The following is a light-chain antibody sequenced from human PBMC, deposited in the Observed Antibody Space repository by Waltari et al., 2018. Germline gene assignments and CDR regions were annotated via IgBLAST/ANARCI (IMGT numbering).Light chain of an antibody. V-gene: IGLV2-14*01. CDR2: EVI. J-gene: IGLJ3*02. CDR3: CSFTRTSTWV. Sequence: QSALTQPASVSGSPGQSITISCTGTNGDIGNYNYVSWYQQHPGKAPKLMIYEVINRPSGVSSRFSGSKSGNTAYLTISGLQAEDEADYYCCSFTRTSTWVFGGGTKLTVL. CDR1: NGDIGNYNY.